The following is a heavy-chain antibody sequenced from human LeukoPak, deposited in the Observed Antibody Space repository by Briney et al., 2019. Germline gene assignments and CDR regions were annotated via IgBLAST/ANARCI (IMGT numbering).Heavy chain of an antibody. D-gene: IGHD3-10*01. J-gene: IGHJ6*03. CDR3: ARLTKNDSGSFRFGKKKRGYMDV. CDR1: GYSISSGYF. CDR2: VYHSGNA. Sequence: PSETLSLTCTVSGYSISSGYFWGWVRQPPGKGLEWIGSVYHSGNAYYNPSLKSRVTTSVDTSKNQFSLKLSSVTAADTAVYYCARLTKNDSGSFRFGKKKRGYMDVWGKGTTVTISS. V-gene: IGHV4-38-2*02.